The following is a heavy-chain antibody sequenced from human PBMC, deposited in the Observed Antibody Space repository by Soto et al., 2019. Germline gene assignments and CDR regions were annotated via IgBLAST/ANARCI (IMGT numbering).Heavy chain of an antibody. CDR3: ARELAYYYGSGSYYSEPGGGFDY. V-gene: IGHV3-30-3*01. CDR2: ISYDGSNK. Sequence: GGSLRLSCAASGFTFSSYAMHWVRQAPGKGLEWVAVISYDGSNKYYADSVKGRFTISRDNSKNTLYLQMNSLRAEDTAVYYCARELAYYYGSGSYYSEPGGGFDYWGQGTLVTVSS. CDR1: GFTFSSYA. J-gene: IGHJ4*02. D-gene: IGHD3-10*01.